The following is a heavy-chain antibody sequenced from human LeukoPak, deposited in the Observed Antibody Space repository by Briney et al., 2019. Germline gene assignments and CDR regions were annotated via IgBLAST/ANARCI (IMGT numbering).Heavy chain of an antibody. J-gene: IGHJ6*02. Sequence: PSQTLSLTCAVSGGSISSGGYSWSWIRQPPGKGLEWIGYIYHSGSTYYNPSLKSRVTISVDRSKNQFSLKLSSVTAADTAVYYCAKAPSYDSRTYYYYGMDVWGQGTPVTVSS. D-gene: IGHD3-22*01. CDR2: IYHSGST. CDR1: GGSISSGGYS. V-gene: IGHV4-30-2*01. CDR3: AKAPSYDSRTYYYYGMDV.